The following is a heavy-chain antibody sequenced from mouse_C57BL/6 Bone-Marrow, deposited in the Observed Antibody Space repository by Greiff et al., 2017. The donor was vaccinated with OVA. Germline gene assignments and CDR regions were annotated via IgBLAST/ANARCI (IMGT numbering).Heavy chain of an antibody. Sequence: EVKLMESGGGLVQPGGSLKLSCAASGFTFSDYGMAWVRQAPRKGPEWVAFISHLAYSIYYADTVTGRFTISRENAKNTLYLEMSSLRSEDTAMYDCARHWDGYYAMDYWGQGTSVTVSS. V-gene: IGHV5-15*01. CDR1: GFTFSDYG. D-gene: IGHD4-1*01. J-gene: IGHJ4*01. CDR2: ISHLAYSI. CDR3: ARHWDGYYAMDY.